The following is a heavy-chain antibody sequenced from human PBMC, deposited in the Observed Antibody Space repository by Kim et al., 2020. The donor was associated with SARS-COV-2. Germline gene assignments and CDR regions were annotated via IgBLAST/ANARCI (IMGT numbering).Heavy chain of an antibody. CDR3: AGICGTTSCSDDY. Sequence: YSVSVGGRFTTSRDNPESTVYLQMNSLRAEDTAVYYCAGICGTTSCSDDYWGQGTLVTVSS. J-gene: IGHJ4*02. D-gene: IGHD2-2*01. V-gene: IGHV3-23*01.